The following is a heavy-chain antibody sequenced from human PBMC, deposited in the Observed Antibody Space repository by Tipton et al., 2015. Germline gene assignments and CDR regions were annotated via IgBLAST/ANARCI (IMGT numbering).Heavy chain of an antibody. CDR2: ICSSGNA. CDR1: GYSLSTGHC. D-gene: IGHD5-12*01. Sequence: TLSLICNVSGYSLSTGHCWGWVRLSPGKGLEWVANICSSGNAYYNPSLKSRVTISVDTSKNQLSLKLSSVTAADTAVYYCARVPDSGFDAFDIWGQGTMVTVSS. V-gene: IGHV4-38-2*02. CDR3: ARVPDSGFDAFDI. J-gene: IGHJ3*02.